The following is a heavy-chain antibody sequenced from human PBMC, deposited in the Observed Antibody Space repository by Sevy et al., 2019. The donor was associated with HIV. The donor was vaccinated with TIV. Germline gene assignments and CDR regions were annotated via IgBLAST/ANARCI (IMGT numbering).Heavy chain of an antibody. CDR2: ISHDGINA. J-gene: IGHJ6*02. V-gene: IGHV3-30*18. CDR1: GFSFSYYG. D-gene: IGHD1-26*01. Sequence: GGSLRLSCIGSGFSFSYYGIHWVRQSPGKGLDWVALISHDGINAYYADSVKGRFTISRDNAKKKVYLEMNSLRNEDTAIYFCANAYSGSYSHSYLYALDVWGQGTTVTVSS. CDR3: ANAYSGSYSHSYLYALDV.